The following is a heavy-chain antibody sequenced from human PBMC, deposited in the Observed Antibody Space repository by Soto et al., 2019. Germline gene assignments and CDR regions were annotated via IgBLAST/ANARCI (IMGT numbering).Heavy chain of an antibody. J-gene: IGHJ6*02. CDR1: GFTFSSYW. Sequence: PGGSLRLSCAASGFTFSSYWIHWVRQAPGKGLVWVSHINSDGSSTNYGDSVKGRFTISRDNAKNTLYLQMNSLRAEDTAVYYCAREAQNSYYGMDVWGQGTTVTVSS. V-gene: IGHV3-74*01. CDR3: AREAQNSYYGMDV. CDR2: INSDGSST.